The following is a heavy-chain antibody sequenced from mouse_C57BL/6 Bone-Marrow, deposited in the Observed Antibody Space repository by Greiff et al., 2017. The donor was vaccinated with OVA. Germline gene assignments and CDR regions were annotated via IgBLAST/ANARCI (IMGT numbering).Heavy chain of an antibody. CDR1: GYTFTDYE. J-gene: IGHJ2*01. Sequence: VQLKESGAELVRPGASVTLSCKASGYTFTDYEMHWVKQTPVHGLEWIGAIDPETGGTAYNQKFKGKAILTADKSSSTAYMELRSLTSEDSAVYYCTRGDYGSPFDYWGQGTTLTVSS. V-gene: IGHV1-15*01. CDR2: IDPETGGT. D-gene: IGHD1-1*01. CDR3: TRGDYGSPFDY.